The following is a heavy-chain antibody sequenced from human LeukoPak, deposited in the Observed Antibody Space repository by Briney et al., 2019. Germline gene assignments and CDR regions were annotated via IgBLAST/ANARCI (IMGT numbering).Heavy chain of an antibody. J-gene: IGHJ2*01. Sequence: GASVKVSCKASGYTFTSYDINWVRQATGQGLEWMGWMNPNSGNTGYAQKFQGRVTMTRNTSISTAYMELSSLRSEDTAVYYCARGGRTRNYWYFDLWGRGTLATVSS. V-gene: IGHV1-8*01. CDR2: MNPNSGNT. CDR3: ARGGRTRNYWYFDL. CDR1: GYTFTSYD.